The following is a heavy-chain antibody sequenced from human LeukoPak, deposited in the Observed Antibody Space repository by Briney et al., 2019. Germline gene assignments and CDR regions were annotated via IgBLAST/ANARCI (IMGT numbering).Heavy chain of an antibody. D-gene: IGHD1-26*01. CDR3: ARDGRRGSYDY. V-gene: IGHV3-21*01. J-gene: IGHJ4*02. CDR2: ISSSSSYI. CDR1: GFTFSSYS. Sequence: GGSLRLSCAASGFTFSSYSMNWVRQAPGKGLEWVSSISSSSSYIYYADSVKGRFTISRDNAKNSLYLQMNSLRAGDTAVYYCARDGRRGSYDYWGQGTLVTVSS.